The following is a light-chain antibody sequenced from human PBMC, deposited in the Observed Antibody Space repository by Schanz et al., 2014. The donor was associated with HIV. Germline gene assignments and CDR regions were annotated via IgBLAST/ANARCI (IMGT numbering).Light chain of an antibody. CDR1: SSDIG. J-gene: IGLJ2*01. CDR2: DVS. CDR3: IAYTSDTVL. Sequence: QSALTQPPSASGSPGQSVAISYTGASSDIGVSWYRQHPGRAPKLIIYDVSNRPSGVSSRFSGSKSGSAASLTISGLQAEDEADYYCIAYTSDTVLFGGGTKLTVL. V-gene: IGLV2-14*03.